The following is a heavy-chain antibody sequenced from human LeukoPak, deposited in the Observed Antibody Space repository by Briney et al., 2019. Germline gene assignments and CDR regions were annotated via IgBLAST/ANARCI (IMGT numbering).Heavy chain of an antibody. Sequence: GGSLRLSCAASGFTFGSYEMNWVRQAPGKGLEWVSYISSSGSTIYYADSVKGRFTISRDNAKNSLYLQMNSLRAEDTAVYYCARDRKVPAAMYNYGMDVWGKGTTVTVSS. CDR2: ISSSGSTI. D-gene: IGHD2-2*01. V-gene: IGHV3-48*03. J-gene: IGHJ6*04. CDR1: GFTFGSYE. CDR3: ARDRKVPAAMYNYGMDV.